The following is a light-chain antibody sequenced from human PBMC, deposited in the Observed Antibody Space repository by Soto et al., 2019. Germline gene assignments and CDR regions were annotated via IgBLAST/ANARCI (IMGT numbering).Light chain of an antibody. CDR3: AAWDDSLNGAV. Sequence: QSVLTQPPSASGTPGQRVTISCSGSSSNIGSNTVNWFQQLPGTAPKLLIYSNNQRPSGVPDRFSGSKSGTSASLAISGLQSEDGADYYCAAWDDSLNGAVFGGGTQLTVL. CDR1: SSNIGSNT. J-gene: IGLJ7*01. CDR2: SNN. V-gene: IGLV1-44*01.